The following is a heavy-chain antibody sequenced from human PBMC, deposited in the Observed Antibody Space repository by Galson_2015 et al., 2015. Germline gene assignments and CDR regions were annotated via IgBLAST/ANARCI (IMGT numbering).Heavy chain of an antibody. CDR2: IWNDGSNK. Sequence: SLRLSCAASGFTFSSYGMHWVRQAPGKGLEWVAVIWNDGSNKYYADSVKGRFTISRDNAKNTLYLQMNSLRDEDTAVYYCAREITPMATDYCYYGMDVWGQGTTVTVSS. CDR3: AREITPMATDYCYYGMDV. V-gene: IGHV3-33*01. D-gene: IGHD5-24*01. J-gene: IGHJ6*02. CDR1: GFTFSSYG.